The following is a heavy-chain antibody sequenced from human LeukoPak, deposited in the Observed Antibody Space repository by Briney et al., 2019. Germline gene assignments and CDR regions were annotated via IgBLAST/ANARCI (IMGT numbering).Heavy chain of an antibody. CDR2: IYYNGIT. CDR3: ATHSSSSNIFDS. CDR1: GGSLSTFY. V-gene: IGHV4-59*01. J-gene: IGHJ4*02. D-gene: IGHD6-6*01. Sequence: PSETLSLTCSVSGGSLSTFYWTWIRQSPGKGLEWIGYIYYNGITSYNLSLKSRVTISLDTSRNLFSLKLSSVTAADTAVYYCATHSSSSNIFDSWGQGTLVTVSS.